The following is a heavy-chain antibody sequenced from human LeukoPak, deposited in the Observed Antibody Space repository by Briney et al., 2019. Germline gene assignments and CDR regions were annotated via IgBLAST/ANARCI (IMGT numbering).Heavy chain of an antibody. V-gene: IGHV4-59*08. Sequence: SETLSLTCTVSGGSISSYYWSWIRQPPGKGLEWIGYIYYSGSTNYNPSLKSRVTISVDTSKNQFSLKLSSVTAADTAVYYCARHGATTYYYYMDVWGKGTTVTISS. CDR3: ARHGATTYYYYMDV. CDR1: GGSISSYY. CDR2: IYYSGST. D-gene: IGHD1-26*01. J-gene: IGHJ6*03.